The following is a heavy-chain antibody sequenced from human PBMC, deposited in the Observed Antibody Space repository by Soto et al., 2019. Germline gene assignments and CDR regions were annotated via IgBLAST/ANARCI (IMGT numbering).Heavy chain of an antibody. Sequence: GGSLRLSCAASGFTFSSYDMSWVRQAPGKGLEWVSGISGSGGGTYYADSVKGRFTISRDNSKNTLYLQMNSLRVEDTAVYYCARRIGWWFDPWGQGTLVTAPQ. CDR3: ARRIGWWFDP. J-gene: IGHJ5*02. CDR1: GFTFSSYD. CDR2: ISGSGGGT. V-gene: IGHV3-23*01. D-gene: IGHD6-19*01.